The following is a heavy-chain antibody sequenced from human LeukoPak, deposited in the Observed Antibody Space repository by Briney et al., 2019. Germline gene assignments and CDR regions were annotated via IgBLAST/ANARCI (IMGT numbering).Heavy chain of an antibody. CDR2: INTDTRGT. CDR3: ARAGAYHFDN. CDR1: GFSFSGHE. D-gene: IGHD3-16*01. Sequence: GGSLRLSCAASGFSFSGHEMNWVRQAPGKGLVWVSIINTDTRGTYYADSVKGRFTISRDNAKNTLYLQMNSLRAEDTAVYYCARAGAYHFDNWGQGTLVTVSS. J-gene: IGHJ4*02. V-gene: IGHV3-74*01.